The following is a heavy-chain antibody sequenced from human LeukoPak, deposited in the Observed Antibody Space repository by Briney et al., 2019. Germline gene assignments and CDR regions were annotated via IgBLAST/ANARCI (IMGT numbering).Heavy chain of an antibody. CDR3: ARDRVPYENSHYYWAFDY. J-gene: IGHJ4*02. D-gene: IGHD3-22*01. CDR1: GFTFSTYT. V-gene: IGHV3-30-3*01. CDR2: LSHDGSNE. Sequence: PGGSLRLSCAASGFTFSTYTMHWVRQAPGRGLEWVAVLSHDGSNEDYGDYVKGRFTISRDNPKNTLYLVMNSLRDEDTAVYYCARDRVPYENSHYYWAFDYWGQGTLVTVSS.